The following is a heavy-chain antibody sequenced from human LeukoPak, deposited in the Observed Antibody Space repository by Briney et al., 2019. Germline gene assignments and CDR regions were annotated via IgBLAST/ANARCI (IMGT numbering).Heavy chain of an antibody. CDR2: INTNTGNP. Sequence: ASVKVSCKASGGTFSSYAISWVRQVPGQGLEWMGWINTNTGNPTYAQGFTGRFVFSLDTSVSTAYLQISSLKAEDTAVYYCAARQRVVPHAFDIWGQGTMVTVSS. CDR3: AARQRVVPHAFDI. J-gene: IGHJ3*02. V-gene: IGHV7-4-1*02. CDR1: GGTFSSYA. D-gene: IGHD3-3*01.